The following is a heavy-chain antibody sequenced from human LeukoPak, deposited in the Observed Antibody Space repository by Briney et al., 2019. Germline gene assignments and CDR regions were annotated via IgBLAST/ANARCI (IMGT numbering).Heavy chain of an antibody. J-gene: IGHJ6*03. CDR1: GYTFTDYY. D-gene: IGHD6-19*01. Sequence: ASVKVSCKASGYTFTDYYMHWVRQAPGQGLEWMGRMNPNSGGANYAQKFQDRVTMTRDTSINTAYMELSRLRSDDTAVYYRARPAVAGYYYMDVWGKGTTVTVSS. CDR2: MNPNSGGA. V-gene: IGHV1-2*06. CDR3: ARPAVAGYYYMDV.